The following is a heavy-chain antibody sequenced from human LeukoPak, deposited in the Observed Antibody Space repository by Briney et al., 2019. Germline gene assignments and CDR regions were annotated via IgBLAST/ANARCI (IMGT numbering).Heavy chain of an antibody. J-gene: IGHJ6*03. D-gene: IGHD6-6*01. CDR1: GGSISSYY. CDR3: AILTPKDIAAAGAGYYYYMDV. CDR2: ISYSGST. V-gene: IGHV4-59*08. Sequence: SETLSLTCTVSGGSISSYYWSWIRQPPGKGLEYIGYISYSGSTNYNPSLKSRVTMSVDTSKNQFSLKLSSVTATDTAVYYCAILTPKDIAAAGAGYYYYMDVWGKGTTVTVSS.